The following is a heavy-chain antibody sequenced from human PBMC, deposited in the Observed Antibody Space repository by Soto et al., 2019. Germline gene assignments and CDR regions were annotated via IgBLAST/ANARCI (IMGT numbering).Heavy chain of an antibody. Sequence: EVQLVESGGGLVQPGGSLRLSCAASGFTFSSHWMHWVRQAPGKGLVWVSRISSDGSRTNYGESVRGPFTISRDNAKNTVCLQLNSLRAEETAVYYCARGVRGAYGLDIWGQGTMVTVSS. J-gene: IGHJ3*02. CDR2: ISSDGSRT. D-gene: IGHD2-21*01. CDR1: GFTFSSHW. V-gene: IGHV3-74*01. CDR3: ARGVRGAYGLDI.